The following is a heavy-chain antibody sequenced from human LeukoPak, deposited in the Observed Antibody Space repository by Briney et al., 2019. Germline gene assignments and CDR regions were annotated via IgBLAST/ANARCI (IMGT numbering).Heavy chain of an antibody. J-gene: IGHJ3*02. D-gene: IGHD3-16*02. Sequence: ASVKVSCKASGYTFTGYYMHWVRQPPGQGLEWMGWINPNSGNTNYAQKLQGRVTMTTDTSTSTAYMELRSLRSDDTAVYYCARDDYVWGSYRPDDAFDIWGQGTMVTVSS. V-gene: IGHV1-18*04. CDR2: INPNSGNT. CDR3: ARDDYVWGSYRPDDAFDI. CDR1: GYTFTGYY.